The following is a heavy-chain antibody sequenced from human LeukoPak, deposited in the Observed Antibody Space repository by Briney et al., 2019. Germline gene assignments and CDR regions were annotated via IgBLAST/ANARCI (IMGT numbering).Heavy chain of an antibody. J-gene: IGHJ4*02. CDR3: ARESWAAAPFDY. CDR2: ISGSSSYI. D-gene: IGHD6-13*01. Sequence: PGGSLRLSCAASGFTFSSYEMNWVRQAPGKGLEWISSISGSSSYIYYADSVKGRFTISRGNAKNSLYLQMNSLRAEDTAVYYCARESWAAAPFDYWGQGTLVTVSS. V-gene: IGHV3-21*01. CDR1: GFTFSSYE.